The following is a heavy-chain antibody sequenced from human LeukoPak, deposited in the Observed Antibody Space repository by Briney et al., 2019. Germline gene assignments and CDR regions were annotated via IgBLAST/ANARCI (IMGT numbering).Heavy chain of an antibody. Sequence: PGGSLRLSCAASGFTFSNAWMTWVRQAPGKGLEWVGRIKSKTDGGTTDYAAPVKGGFTISRDDSKNTLYLQMNSLKTEDTAVYYCTTDDPITMIVVAPMGYWGQGTLVTVSS. CDR2: IKSKTDGGTT. D-gene: IGHD3-22*01. J-gene: IGHJ4*02. V-gene: IGHV3-15*01. CDR1: GFTFSNAW. CDR3: TTDDPITMIVVAPMGY.